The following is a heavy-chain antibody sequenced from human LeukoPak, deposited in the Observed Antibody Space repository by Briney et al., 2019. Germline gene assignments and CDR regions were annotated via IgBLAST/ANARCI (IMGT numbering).Heavy chain of an antibody. CDR3: AREGTAGTNLNWFDP. V-gene: IGHV4-59*01. Sequence: SETLSLTCTASGGSISSYYWSWIRQPPGKGLEWIGYISYSGSTNFNPSLKSRVTISVHTSKNQFSLKLSSVTAADTAVYYCAREGTAGTNLNWFDPWGQGTLVTVS. D-gene: IGHD1-1*01. J-gene: IGHJ5*02. CDR2: ISYSGST. CDR1: GGSISSYY.